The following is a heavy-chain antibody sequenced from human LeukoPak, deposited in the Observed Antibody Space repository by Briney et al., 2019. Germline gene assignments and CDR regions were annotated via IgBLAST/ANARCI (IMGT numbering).Heavy chain of an antibody. CDR1: GFTVSSDY. J-gene: IGHJ4*02. V-gene: IGHV3-53*01. CDR2: IYADGST. CDR3: ARLEKQQRGFYFDY. D-gene: IGHD6-13*01. Sequence: GSLRLSCAASGFTVSSDYVSWVRQAPGEGLEWVSVIYADGSTYYADSVKGRFTISRDNSKNTVYLQVNTLRAEDTALYYCARLEKQQRGFYFDYWGQGTLVTVSS.